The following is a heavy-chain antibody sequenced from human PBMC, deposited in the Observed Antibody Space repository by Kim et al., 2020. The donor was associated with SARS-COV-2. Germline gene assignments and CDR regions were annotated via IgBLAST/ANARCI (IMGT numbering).Heavy chain of an antibody. CDR3: ARIVAYCGGDCPNYFDY. Sequence: ASVKVSCKASGYTFTSYAMHWVRQAPGQRLEWMGWINAGNGNTKYSQKFQGRVTITRDTSASTAYMELSSLRSEDTAVYYCARIVAYCGGDCPNYFDYWGQGTLVTVSS. CDR1: GYTFTSYA. D-gene: IGHD2-21*02. J-gene: IGHJ4*02. V-gene: IGHV1-3*01. CDR2: INAGNGNT.